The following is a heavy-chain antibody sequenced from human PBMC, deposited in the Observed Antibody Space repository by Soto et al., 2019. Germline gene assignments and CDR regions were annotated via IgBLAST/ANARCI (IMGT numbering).Heavy chain of an antibody. D-gene: IGHD3-22*01. CDR2: IKNKANSYAT. J-gene: IGHJ4*02. CDR1: GFIFSCSA. V-gene: IGHV3-73*01. Sequence: GGSLRLSCAASGFIFSCSAMEWVRQASGKGPEWVGHIKNKANSYATEYAASVKGRFIISRDESKNTAYLQMNSLQAEDTAVYYCTRLGNYEGFWGQGTLVTVSS. CDR3: TRLGNYEGF.